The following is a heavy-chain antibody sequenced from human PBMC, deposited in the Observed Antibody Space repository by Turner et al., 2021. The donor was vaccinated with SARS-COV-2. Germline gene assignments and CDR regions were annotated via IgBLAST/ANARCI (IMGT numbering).Heavy chain of an antibody. Sequence: QLQLQESDPGLVKPSETLSLTCTVSGGSISSSSYYWGWIRQPPGKGLEWIGNIYYSGSAYYNPSLKSRVTISVDPSKNQFSLKLTSVTAADTAVYYCARLMDTAMDYYGTDVWAKGPRSPSP. V-gene: IGHV4-39*01. D-gene: IGHD5-18*01. CDR3: ARLMDTAMDYYGTDV. CDR2: IYYSGSA. CDR1: GGSISSSSYY. J-gene: IGHJ6*02.